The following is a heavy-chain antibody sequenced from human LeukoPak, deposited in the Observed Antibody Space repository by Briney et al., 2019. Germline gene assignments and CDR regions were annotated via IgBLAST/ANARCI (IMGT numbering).Heavy chain of an antibody. Sequence: ASETLSLTCTVSGGSISSSSYYWGWIRQPPGKGLEWIGYIYHSGSTYYNPSLKSRVTISVDRSKNQFSLKLSSVTAADTAVYYCARGDYGDYSAFDIWGQATMVTVSS. D-gene: IGHD4-17*01. CDR2: IYHSGST. J-gene: IGHJ3*02. V-gene: IGHV4-30-2*01. CDR3: ARGDYGDYSAFDI. CDR1: GGSISSSSYY.